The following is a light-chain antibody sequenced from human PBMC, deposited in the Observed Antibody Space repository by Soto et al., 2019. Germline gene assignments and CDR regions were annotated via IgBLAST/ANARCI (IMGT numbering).Light chain of an antibody. J-gene: IGKJ2*04. CDR2: GGF. Sequence: EIVLTQSPATLSLSPGDRATLSCRASQSVTNTYLAWYQHKPGQSPRIIIYGGFIRASGFTDMFSGGGSVTVFTLTISRLDPEDAAVYYCLGHRFDSPRVCSFRQVTKLEI. CDR1: QSVTNTY. V-gene: IGKV3-20*01. CDR3: LGHRFDSPRVCS.